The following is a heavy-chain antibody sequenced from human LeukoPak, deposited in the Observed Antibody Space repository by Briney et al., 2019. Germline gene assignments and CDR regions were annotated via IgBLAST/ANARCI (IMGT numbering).Heavy chain of an antibody. CDR3: VREGRSKYNWFDP. CDR2: INSDGSST. Sequence: GGSLRLSCAASGFTLSSYWMHWVRQAPGKGLVWVSRINSDGSSTSYADSVKGRFTISRDNAKNTLYLQMNSLRAEDTAVYYCVREGRSKYNWFDPWGQGTLVTVSS. J-gene: IGHJ5*02. V-gene: IGHV3-74*01. CDR1: GFTLSSYW.